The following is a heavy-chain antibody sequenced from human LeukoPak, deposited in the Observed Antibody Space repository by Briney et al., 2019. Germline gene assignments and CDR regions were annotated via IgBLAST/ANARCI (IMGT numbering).Heavy chain of an antibody. D-gene: IGHD3-10*01. J-gene: IGHJ5*02. CDR2: IYHSGST. CDR3: ARMVRGLYWFDP. V-gene: IGHV4-30-2*01. CDR1: GGSISSGGYS. Sequence: SETLSLTRAVSGGSISSGGYSWSWIRQPPGKGLEWIGYIYHSGSTYYNPSLKSRVTISVDRSKNQFSLKLSSVTAADTAVYYCARMVRGLYWFDPWGQGALVTVSS.